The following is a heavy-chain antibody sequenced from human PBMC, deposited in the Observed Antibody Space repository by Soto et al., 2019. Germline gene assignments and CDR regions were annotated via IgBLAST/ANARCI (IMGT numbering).Heavy chain of an antibody. V-gene: IGHV3-23*01. J-gene: IGHJ4*02. CDR3: AKDNGHCSGGSCYWYFDY. CDR1: GFTFSSYA. D-gene: IGHD2-15*01. CDR2: ISGSGGST. Sequence: GGSLRLSCAASGFTFSSYAMSWVRQAPGKGLEWVSAISGSGGSTYYADSVKGRFTISRDNSKNTLYLQMNSLRAEDKAVYYCAKDNGHCSGGSCYWYFDYWGQGTLVTVSS.